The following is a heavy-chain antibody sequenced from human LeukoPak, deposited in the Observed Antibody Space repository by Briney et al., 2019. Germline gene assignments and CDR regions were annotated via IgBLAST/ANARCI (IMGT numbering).Heavy chain of an antibody. CDR2: IYSGGST. D-gene: IGHD3-22*01. V-gene: IGHV3-53*01. J-gene: IGHJ6*03. CDR1: GFTVSSNY. CDR3: ATLAASSGRVPYYYYMDV. Sequence: PGGSLRLSCAASGFTVSSNYMSWVRQAPGKGLEWVSVIYSGGSTYYADSVEGRFTISRDNSKNTLYLQMNSPRAEDTAVYYCATLAASSGRVPYYYYMDVWGKGTTVTISS.